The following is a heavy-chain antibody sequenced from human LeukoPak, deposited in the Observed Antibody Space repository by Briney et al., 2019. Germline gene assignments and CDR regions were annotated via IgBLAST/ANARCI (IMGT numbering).Heavy chain of an antibody. CDR1: GLTFSSYA. CDR2: ISYDGSNK. J-gene: IGHJ4*02. CDR3: ARERGYDY. D-gene: IGHD5-18*01. V-gene: IGHV3-30-3*01. Sequence: GGSLRLSCAASGLTFSSYAMHWVRQAPGKGLEWVAVISYDGSNKYYADSVKGRFTISRDNSKNTLYLQMNSLRAEDTAVYYCARERGYDYWGQGTLVTVSS.